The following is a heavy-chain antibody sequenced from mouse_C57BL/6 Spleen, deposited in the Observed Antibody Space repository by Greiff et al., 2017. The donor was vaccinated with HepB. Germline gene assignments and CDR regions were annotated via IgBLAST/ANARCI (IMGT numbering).Heavy chain of an antibody. V-gene: IGHV1-19*01. CDR2: INPYNGGT. J-gene: IGHJ4*01. CDR3: ARDLITTVGYAMDY. CDR1: GYTFTDYY. D-gene: IGHD1-1*01. Sequence: EVQLQQSGPVLVKPGASVKMSCKASGYTFTDYYMNWVKQSHGKSLEWIGVINPYNGGTSYNQKFKGKATLTVDKSSSTAYMELNSLTSEDSAVYYCARDLITTVGYAMDYWGQGTAVTVSS.